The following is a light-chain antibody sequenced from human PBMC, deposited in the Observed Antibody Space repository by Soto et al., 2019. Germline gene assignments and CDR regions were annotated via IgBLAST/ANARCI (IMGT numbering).Light chain of an antibody. V-gene: IGKV3-20*01. CDR3: QQYGSSPLT. CDR1: QSVRSNY. Sequence: ELGLTQSPGTLSLSPGERATLSCRASQSVRSNYLAWYQQKPGQAPRFLIYDASTRATGIPARFSGSGSGTDFTLTISRLEPEDFAGYYCQQYGSSPLTFGGGTKVEIK. CDR2: DAS. J-gene: IGKJ4*01.